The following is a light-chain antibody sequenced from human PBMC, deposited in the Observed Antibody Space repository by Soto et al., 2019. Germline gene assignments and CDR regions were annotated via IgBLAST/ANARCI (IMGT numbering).Light chain of an antibody. CDR3: QQYNSYPYT. J-gene: IGKJ2*01. CDR1: QSISSL. V-gene: IGKV1-5*03. Sequence: DIQMTQSPSTLSASVGDRVTITCRASQSISSLLAWYQQTPGKAPKLLIYKASSLEIGVPSRFSGSGSATEFTITISSLQTDDVATYYCQQYNSYPYTFGQGTKLEIK. CDR2: KAS.